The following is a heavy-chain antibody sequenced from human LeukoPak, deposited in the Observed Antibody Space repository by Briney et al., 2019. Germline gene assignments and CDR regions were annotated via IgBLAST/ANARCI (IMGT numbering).Heavy chain of an antibody. Sequence: PGGSLRLSCAASGFTFSSYGMHWVRQAPGKGLEWVTFIRYDGTDKYYADSMKGRFTISRDDSKNTLYLQMNSLRPEDTAVYYCAKGVYYCSSSTCPQYYYYMDVWGKGTTVTVSS. V-gene: IGHV3-30*02. CDR1: GFTFSSYG. D-gene: IGHD2-2*01. CDR3: AKGVYYCSSSTCPQYYYYMDV. J-gene: IGHJ6*03. CDR2: IRYDGTDK.